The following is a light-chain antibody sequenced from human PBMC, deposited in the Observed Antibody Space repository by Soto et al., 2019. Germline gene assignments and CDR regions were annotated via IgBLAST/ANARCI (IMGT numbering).Light chain of an antibody. CDR3: AARDDSLSGHWV. CDR2: GVT. CDR1: RSDIGSYNS. Sequence: QSALTQPASVSGSPGQSITISCTGTRSDIGSYNSIAWYQQHPGKAPRVMIFGVTKRPSGISNRFSGSKSGTSASLAISGLRSEDEADYYCAARDDSLSGHWVFGGGTKVTVL. V-gene: IGLV2-14*02. J-gene: IGLJ3*02.